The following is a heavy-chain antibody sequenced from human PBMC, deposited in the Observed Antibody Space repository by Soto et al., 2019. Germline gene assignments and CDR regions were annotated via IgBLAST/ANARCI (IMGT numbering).Heavy chain of an antibody. V-gene: IGHV1-2*02. D-gene: IGHD2-15*01. CDR1: GYTFTGYY. CDR2: INPNSGGT. Sequence: ASVKVSCKASGYTFTGYYMHWVRQAPGQGLEWMGWINPNSGGTNYAQKFQGRVTMTRDTSISTAYMELSRLRSDDTAVFDCARGGRDCSSTSCYQGALGYCSGGSCLEVGYWG. CDR3: ARGGRDCSSTSCYQGALGYCSGGSCLEVGY. J-gene: IGHJ4*01.